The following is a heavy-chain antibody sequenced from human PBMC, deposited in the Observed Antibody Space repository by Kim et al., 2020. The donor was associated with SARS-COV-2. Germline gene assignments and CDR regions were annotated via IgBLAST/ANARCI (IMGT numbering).Heavy chain of an antibody. Sequence: GGSLRLSCAASGFTFSSYWMSWVRQAPGKGLEWVANIKQDGSEKYYVDSVKGRFTISRDNAKNSLYLQMNSLRAEDTAVYYCARVTRFGELFIYYYYCMDVWGKGTTVTVSS. D-gene: IGHD3-10*01. CDR1: GFTFSSYW. J-gene: IGHJ6*03. CDR2: IKQDGSEK. V-gene: IGHV3-7*01. CDR3: ARVTRFGELFIYYYYCMDV.